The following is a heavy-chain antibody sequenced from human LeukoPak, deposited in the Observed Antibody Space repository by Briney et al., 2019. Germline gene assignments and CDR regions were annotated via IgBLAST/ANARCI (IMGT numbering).Heavy chain of an antibody. CDR1: GGSISSYY. Sequence: PSETLSLTCTVSGGSISSYYWSWIRQPAGKGLEWIGRIYISGSTTYYKPSLKSRVTISVDTSKNQFSLKLSSVTAADTAVYYCATTTIRLGYWGQGTLVTVSS. CDR3: ATTTIRLGY. J-gene: IGHJ4*02. D-gene: IGHD1-26*01. V-gene: IGHV4-4*07. CDR2: IYISGST.